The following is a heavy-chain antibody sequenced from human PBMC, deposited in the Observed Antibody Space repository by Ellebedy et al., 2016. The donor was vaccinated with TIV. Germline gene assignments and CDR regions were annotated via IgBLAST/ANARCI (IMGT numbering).Heavy chain of an antibody. Sequence: GESLKISXAASGFTFSSYAMHWVRQAPGKGLEWVAVISYDGSNKYYADSVKGRFTISRDNSKNTLYLQMNSLRAEDTAVYYCAMSWGAENLYYYYGMDVWGQGTTVTVSS. D-gene: IGHD3-16*01. V-gene: IGHV3-30-3*01. CDR3: AMSWGAENLYYYYGMDV. J-gene: IGHJ6*02. CDR1: GFTFSSYA. CDR2: ISYDGSNK.